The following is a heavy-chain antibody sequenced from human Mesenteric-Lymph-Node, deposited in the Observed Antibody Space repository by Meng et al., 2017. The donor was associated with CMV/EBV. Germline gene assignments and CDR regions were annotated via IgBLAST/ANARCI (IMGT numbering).Heavy chain of an antibody. Sequence: LSLTCAASGFTFSRYWMHWVRQAPGKGLVWVSHINSDGSKTNYADSVKGRFTISRDNAKNTLYLQMNSLRAEDTAVYYCARWVDYWGQGTLVTVSS. V-gene: IGHV3-74*01. J-gene: IGHJ4*02. CDR2: INSDGSKT. CDR1: GFTFSRYW. CDR3: ARWVDY.